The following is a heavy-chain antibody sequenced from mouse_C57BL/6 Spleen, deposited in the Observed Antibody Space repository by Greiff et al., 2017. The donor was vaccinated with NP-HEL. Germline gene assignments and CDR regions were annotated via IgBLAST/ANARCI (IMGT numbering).Heavy chain of an antibody. CDR3: ARRGT. J-gene: IGHJ3*01. Sequence: VKQSCKASGYTFTSYWMQWVKQRPGQGLEWIGEIDPSDSYTNYNQKFKGKATLTVDTSSSTAYMQLSSLTSEDSAVYYCARRGTWGQGTLVTVSA. D-gene: IGHD3-3*01. CDR1: GYTFTSYW. V-gene: IGHV1-50*01. CDR2: IDPSDSYT.